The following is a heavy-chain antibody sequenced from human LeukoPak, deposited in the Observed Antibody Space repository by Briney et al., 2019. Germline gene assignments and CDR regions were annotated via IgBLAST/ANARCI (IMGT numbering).Heavy chain of an antibody. Sequence: SVKVSFKASRFTFSSPTVQWVRQARGQRLEWIGWIVVGSGYTNYAQKFQERVTFTGDMSTGTVYMELSSLRSEDTAVYYCAVARGLTDPLDFWGQGTLVTVSS. CDR1: RFTFSSPT. D-gene: IGHD3-10*01. CDR2: IVVGSGYT. V-gene: IGHV1-58*01. CDR3: AVARGLTDPLDF. J-gene: IGHJ4*02.